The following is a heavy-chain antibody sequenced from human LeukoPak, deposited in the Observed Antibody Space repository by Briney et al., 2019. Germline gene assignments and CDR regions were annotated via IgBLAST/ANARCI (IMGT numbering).Heavy chain of an antibody. J-gene: IGHJ4*02. CDR2: ISTSGST. Sequence: SETLSLTCSVSGDSIGSGGYYWSWIRQPAGKGLDYIGRISTSGSTNYNPSLKSRVTISVDTSKNQFSLRLSSVTAADTAVYYCLLVVVVATTPIDYWGQGTLVTVSS. V-gene: IGHV4-61*02. D-gene: IGHD2-15*01. CDR1: GDSIGSGGYY. CDR3: LLVVVVATTPIDY.